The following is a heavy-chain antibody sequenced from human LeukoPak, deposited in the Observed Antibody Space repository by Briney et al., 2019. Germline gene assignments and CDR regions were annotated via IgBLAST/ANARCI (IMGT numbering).Heavy chain of an antibody. Sequence: ASVKVSRKASGYTFTGYYMHRVRQAPGQGLEWMGWINPNSGGTNYAQKFQGRVTMTRDTSISTAYMELSRLRSDDTAVYYCARELQQQLVFGWFDPWGQGTLVTVSS. J-gene: IGHJ5*02. CDR3: ARELQQQLVFGWFDP. V-gene: IGHV1-2*02. CDR2: INPNSGGT. D-gene: IGHD6-13*01. CDR1: GYTFTGYY.